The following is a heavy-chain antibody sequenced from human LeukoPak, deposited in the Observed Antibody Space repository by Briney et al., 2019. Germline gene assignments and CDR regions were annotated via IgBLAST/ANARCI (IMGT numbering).Heavy chain of an antibody. CDR2: ISAYNAKT. Sequence: ASVKVSCKASGYTFTSHGISWVRQAPGQGLEWMGWISAYNAKTNYAQKLQGRVTMTTDTSTSTAYMEPRSLRSDDTAVYYCARARVTMVRGGFDPWGQGTLVTVSS. CDR3: ARARVTMVRGGFDP. D-gene: IGHD3-10*01. CDR1: GYTFTSHG. V-gene: IGHV1-18*01. J-gene: IGHJ5*02.